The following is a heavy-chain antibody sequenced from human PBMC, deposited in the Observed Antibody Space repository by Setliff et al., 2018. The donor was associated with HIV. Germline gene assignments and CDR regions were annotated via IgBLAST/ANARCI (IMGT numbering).Heavy chain of an antibody. CDR2: INYSGTT. D-gene: IGHD3-22*01. V-gene: IGHV4-34*01. J-gene: IGHJ3*02. CDR3: AXEGTWNYYDTSGCPDAFDI. Sequence: SETLSLTCSVYDGSLSGYFWTWIRQSPGKGLEWIGEINYSGTTNYNPSLKSRVTMSVDTSKTQFSLKLSSVTAADTAVYYCAXEGTWNYYDTSGCPDAFDIWGQGTMVTVSS. CDR1: DGSLSGYF.